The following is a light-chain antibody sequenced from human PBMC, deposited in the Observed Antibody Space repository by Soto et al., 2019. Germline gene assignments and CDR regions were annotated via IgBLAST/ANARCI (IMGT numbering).Light chain of an antibody. J-gene: IGKJ3*01. CDR3: QQYYSYSPD. Sequence: AIRMTQSPSSFSASTGDRVTITCRASQGISSYLAWYQQKPGKAPKLLIYAASTLQSGVPSRFSGSGSGTDFTLTISCLQFEDFATYYCQQYYSYSPDFGPGPKVDIK. V-gene: IGKV1-8*01. CDR2: AAS. CDR1: QGISSY.